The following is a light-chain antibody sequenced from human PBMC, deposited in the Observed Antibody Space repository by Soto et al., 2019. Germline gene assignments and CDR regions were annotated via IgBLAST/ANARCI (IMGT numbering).Light chain of an antibody. CDR3: TSYTNSLDV. CDR2: DVS. J-gene: IGLJ7*01. V-gene: IGLV2-14*03. Sequence: QSVLTQPASVSGSPGQSITISCTGTSSDIGSYNYVSWYQQHPGKAPQLMIYDVSNRPSGVSSRFSGSKSGNTASLTISGLQAADEADYYCTSYTNSLDVFGTGTQLTVL. CDR1: SSDIGSYNY.